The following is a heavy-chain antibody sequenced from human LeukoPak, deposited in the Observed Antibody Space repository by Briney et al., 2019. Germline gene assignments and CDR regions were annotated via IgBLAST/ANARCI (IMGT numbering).Heavy chain of an antibody. J-gene: IGHJ5*02. V-gene: IGHV3-7*03. Sequence: GGSLRLSCAASGFTFSSHWMSWVRQAPGKGLEWVANIKQDGSDKYYVDSVKGRFTISRDNAKNSLYLQMNSLRVEDTAVYYCARRITMVRGGSWFVPWGQGTLVTVSS. D-gene: IGHD3-10*01. CDR2: IKQDGSDK. CDR3: ARRITMVRGGSWFVP. CDR1: GFTFSSHW.